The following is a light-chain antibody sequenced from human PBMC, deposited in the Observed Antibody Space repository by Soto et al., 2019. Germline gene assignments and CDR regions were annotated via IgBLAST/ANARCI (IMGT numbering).Light chain of an antibody. CDR1: QSIANF. CDR3: QQSYSTPIT. V-gene: IGKV1-39*01. Sequence: DIQLTQSPSSLSASVGDRVTITCRASQSIANFLNWYQQKPGKAPKLVIYGTSTLQSGVPSRFSGSGSGTDFTLTISRLQPEDFATYYCQQSYSTPITFGQGTRLEIK. CDR2: GTS. J-gene: IGKJ5*01.